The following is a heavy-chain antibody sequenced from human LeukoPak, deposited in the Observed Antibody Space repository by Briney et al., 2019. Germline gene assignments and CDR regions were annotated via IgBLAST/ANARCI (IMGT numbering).Heavy chain of an antibody. J-gene: IGHJ4*02. CDR1: GFTFSSYE. CDR3: ALLAVASDFDY. D-gene: IGHD6-19*01. CDR2: IGYSGRTI. Sequence: GGSLRLSCAASGFTFSSYEMNWVRQAPGKGLESVANIGYSGRTIYYADSVQGRFTISRDNAKNSLYLQMNSLRVEDTDVYYCALLAVASDFDYWGQGALVTVSS. V-gene: IGHV3-48*03.